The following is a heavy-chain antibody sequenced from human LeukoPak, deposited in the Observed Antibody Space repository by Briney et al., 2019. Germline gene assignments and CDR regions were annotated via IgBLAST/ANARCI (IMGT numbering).Heavy chain of an antibody. CDR2: IWHDGSNK. CDR1: GFTFSNYG. Sequence: GGSLRLSCAASGFTFSNYGMHWVRQAPGKGLEWVAVIWHDGSNKYYADSVKGRFTISRDNSKNTLYLQMNSLRAEDTAVYYCANNFDYWGQGTLVAVSS. V-gene: IGHV3-33*06. CDR3: ANNFDY. J-gene: IGHJ4*02.